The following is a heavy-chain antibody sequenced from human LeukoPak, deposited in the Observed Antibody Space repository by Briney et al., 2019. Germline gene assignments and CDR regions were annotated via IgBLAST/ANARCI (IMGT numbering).Heavy chain of an antibody. CDR3: ARALNPLPGTYYFDY. D-gene: IGHD2-15*01. Sequence: GGSLRLSCAASGFTFSDYYMSWFRQAPGKGLEWVSYISASSTHTPYADSVKGRFTISRDNAKNSLYLQMNSLRAEDTAVYYCARALNPLPGTYYFDYWGQGTLVTVSS. CDR2: ISASSTHT. V-gene: IGHV3-11*05. CDR1: GFTFSDYY. J-gene: IGHJ4*02.